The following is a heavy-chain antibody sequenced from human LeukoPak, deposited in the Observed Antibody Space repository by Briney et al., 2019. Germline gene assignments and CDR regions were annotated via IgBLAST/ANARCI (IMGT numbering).Heavy chain of an antibody. CDR1: GFTFSSYA. Sequence: PGGSLRLSCVASGFTFSSYAMSWIRQPPGKGLEWIGYIYYSGSTNYNPSLKSRVTISVDTSKNQFSLKLSSVTAADTAVYYCARVLGPDYYDSSGYHPHAFDIWGQGTMVTVSS. V-gene: IGHV4-59*01. CDR2: IYYSGST. CDR3: ARVLGPDYYDSSGYHPHAFDI. D-gene: IGHD3-22*01. J-gene: IGHJ3*02.